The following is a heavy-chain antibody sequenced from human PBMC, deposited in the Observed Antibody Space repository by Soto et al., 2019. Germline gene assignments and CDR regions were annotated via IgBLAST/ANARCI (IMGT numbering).Heavy chain of an antibody. CDR3: ARELVTLYDAFDI. J-gene: IGHJ3*02. CDR1: GFTFSSYS. V-gene: IGHV3-21*01. CDR2: ISSSSSYI. D-gene: IGHD3-10*01. Sequence: PGGSLRLSCAASGFTFSSYSMNWVRQAPGKGLEWVSSISSSSSYIYYADSVKGRFTISRDNAKNSLYLQMNSLRAEDTAVYYCARELVTLYDAFDIWGQGTMVTVSS.